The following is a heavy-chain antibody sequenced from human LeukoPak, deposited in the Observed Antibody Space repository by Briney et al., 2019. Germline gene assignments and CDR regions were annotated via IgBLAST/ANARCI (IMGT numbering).Heavy chain of an antibody. Sequence: PSETLSLTCTVSGGSISSSSYYWGWIRQPPGKGLEWIGSIYYSGSTYYNPSLKSRVTISVDTSKNQFSLKLSSVTAADTAVYYCARGHGVAYWGQGTLVTVSS. D-gene: IGHD2-15*01. CDR3: ARGHGVAY. V-gene: IGHV4-39*01. CDR1: GGSISSSSYY. J-gene: IGHJ4*02. CDR2: IYYSGST.